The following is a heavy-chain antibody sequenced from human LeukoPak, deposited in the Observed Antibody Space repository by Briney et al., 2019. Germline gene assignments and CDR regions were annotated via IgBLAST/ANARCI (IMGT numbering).Heavy chain of an antibody. CDR3: ARDPLLWFGELPANYYFDS. D-gene: IGHD3-10*01. V-gene: IGHV3-21*01. CDR1: GFTFSSYR. Sequence: GGSLRLSCAASGFTFSSYRMNWVRQAPGKGLEWISSIISSSYIYYADSVKGRFTISRDNAKNSLFLQMNSLRAEDTAVYYCARDPLLWFGELPANYYFDSWGQGTLVTVSS. CDR2: IISSSYI. J-gene: IGHJ4*02.